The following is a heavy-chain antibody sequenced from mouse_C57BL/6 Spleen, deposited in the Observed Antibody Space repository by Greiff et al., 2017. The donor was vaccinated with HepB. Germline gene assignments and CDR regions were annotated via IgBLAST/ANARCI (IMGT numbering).Heavy chain of an antibody. CDR3: ARGAGYDRNDY. CDR1: GYTFTSYW. Sequence: QVQLQQPGAELVMPGASVKLSCKASGYTFTSYWMHWVKQRPGQGLEWIGEIDPSDSYTNYNQKFKGKSTLTVDKSSSTAYMQLSSLTSEDSAVYYCARGAGYDRNDYWGQGTTLTVSS. V-gene: IGHV1-69*01. J-gene: IGHJ2*01. CDR2: IDPSDSYT. D-gene: IGHD2-2*01.